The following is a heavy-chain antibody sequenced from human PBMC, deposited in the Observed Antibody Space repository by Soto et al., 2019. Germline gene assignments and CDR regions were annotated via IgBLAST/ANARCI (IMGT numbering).Heavy chain of an antibody. CDR2: IYYSGST. V-gene: IGHV4-39*07. D-gene: IGHD3-16*01. Sequence: SETLSLTCTVSGGSVSSSSYYWGWIRQPPGKGLEWIGSIYYSGSTYYNPSLKSRVTISVDTSKNQFSLKLSSVTAADTAVYYCAREATDHDYVWGSFPTSWFDPWGQGTLVTVSS. CDR3: AREATDHDYVWGSFPTSWFDP. J-gene: IGHJ5*02. CDR1: GGSVSSSSYY.